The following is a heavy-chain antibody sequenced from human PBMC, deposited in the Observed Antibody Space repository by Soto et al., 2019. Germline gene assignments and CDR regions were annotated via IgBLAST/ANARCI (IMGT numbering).Heavy chain of an antibody. D-gene: IGHD4-17*01. V-gene: IGHV4-30-2*01. Sequence: SETLSLTWAVYGGSISSCGYSWSWIRQPPGKGLEWIGYIYHSGSTYYNPSLKSRVTISVDRSKNQFSLKLSSVTAADTAVYYCARFNRQSDYGDYDRYGMDVWGQGTTVTVSS. CDR1: GGSISSCGYS. J-gene: IGHJ6*02. CDR2: IYHSGST. CDR3: ARFNRQSDYGDYDRYGMDV.